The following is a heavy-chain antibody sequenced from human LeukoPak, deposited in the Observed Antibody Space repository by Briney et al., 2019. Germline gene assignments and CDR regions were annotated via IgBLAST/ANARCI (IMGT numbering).Heavy chain of an antibody. CDR1: GYRFTGYF. Sequence: GASVKVSCKASGYRFTGYFLHWVRQAPGQGLEWMGWISPNSGGTNYAQKFQGRVTMTRDTSINTVYMEPSSLTSDDTAIYYCSRGRDPIPLGELTYWGQGTLISVSS. CDR2: ISPNSGGT. D-gene: IGHD3-16*01. V-gene: IGHV1-2*02. CDR3: SRGRDPIPLGELTY. J-gene: IGHJ4*02.